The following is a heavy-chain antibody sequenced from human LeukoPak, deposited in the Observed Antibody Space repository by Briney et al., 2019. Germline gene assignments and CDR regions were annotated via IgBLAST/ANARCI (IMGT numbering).Heavy chain of an antibody. J-gene: IGHJ4*02. CDR2: INPNSGGT. CDR3: ARDPGWGSYYLYYFDY. V-gene: IGHV1-2*02. CDR1: GYTFTGYY. D-gene: IGHD1-26*01. Sequence: ASVKVSCKASGYTFTGYYMHWVRQAPGQGLEWMGWINPNSGGTSYAQKFQGRVTMTRDTSISTAYMELSRLRSDDTAVYYCARDPGWGSYYLYYFDYWGQGTLVTVSS.